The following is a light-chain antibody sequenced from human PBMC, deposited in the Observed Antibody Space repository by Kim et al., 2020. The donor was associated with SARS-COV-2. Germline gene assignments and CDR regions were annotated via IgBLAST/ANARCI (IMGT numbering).Light chain of an antibody. CDR1: SLRSYY. Sequence: SSELTQDPAVSVALGQTVRITCQGDSLRSYYATWYQQKPGQAPILVIYGKNNRPSGIPDRFSGSSSGNTASLTITGTQAGDEADYYCTSPDNNDNVVFGG. CDR2: GKN. CDR3: TSPDNNDNVV. J-gene: IGLJ2*01. V-gene: IGLV3-19*01.